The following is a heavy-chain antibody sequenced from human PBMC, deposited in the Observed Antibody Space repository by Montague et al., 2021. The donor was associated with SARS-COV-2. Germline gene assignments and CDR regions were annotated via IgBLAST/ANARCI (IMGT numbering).Heavy chain of an antibody. J-gene: IGHJ6*02. V-gene: IGHV3-66*01. Sequence: SLRLSCAASGFTVSSNYMSWVRQAPGKGLEWVSVIYSGGSTYYADSVKGRFTISRDNSKNTLYLQMNSLRAEDTAVYYCASGGDYDFWSGYVNYGMDVWGQGTTVTVSS. CDR2: IYSGGST. CDR3: ASGGDYDFWSGYVNYGMDV. CDR1: GFTVSSNY. D-gene: IGHD3-3*01.